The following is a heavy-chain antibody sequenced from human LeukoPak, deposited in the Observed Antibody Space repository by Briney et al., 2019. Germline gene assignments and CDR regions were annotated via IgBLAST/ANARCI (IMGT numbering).Heavy chain of an antibody. Sequence: TGGSLRLSCAASGFTFSNYAMTWVRQAPGKGLEWVSAIYGSGGSTYYADSVKGRFTISRDNSKNTLYLQMNSLRAEDTAVYYCAKYYYYDSSGFLYYFDYWGQGTLVTVSS. D-gene: IGHD3-22*01. CDR2: IYGSGGST. V-gene: IGHV3-23*01. CDR3: AKYYYYDSSGFLYYFDY. CDR1: GFTFSNYA. J-gene: IGHJ4*02.